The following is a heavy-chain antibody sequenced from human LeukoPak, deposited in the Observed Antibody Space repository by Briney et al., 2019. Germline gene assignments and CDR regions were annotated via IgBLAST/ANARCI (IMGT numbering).Heavy chain of an antibody. CDR2: IYHTGTA. CDR1: GYFISTDYY. D-gene: IGHD2-15*01. Sequence: PSETLSLTCDVSGYFISTDYYWGWIRKTPGKGLEWIGAIYHTGTAYYKPSLKSRVTISVDTYKNQLSLQLTSVTAADTAVYHCARGGVLVAVYFDFWGQGNLVNVSS. J-gene: IGHJ4*02. CDR3: ARGGVLVAVYFDF. V-gene: IGHV4-38-2*01.